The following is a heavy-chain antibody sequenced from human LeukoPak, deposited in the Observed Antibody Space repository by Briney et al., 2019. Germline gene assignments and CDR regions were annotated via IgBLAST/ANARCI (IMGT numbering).Heavy chain of an antibody. V-gene: IGHV4-38-2*02. CDR3: ARTVTVFDY. CDR1: GYSISSGCF. J-gene: IGHJ4*02. Sequence: SETLSLTCTVSGYSISSGCFWGWIRQPPGKGLEWIGSIYYSGSTYYNPSLKSRVTISVDTSKNQFSLKLSSVTAADTAVYYCARTVTVFDYWGQGTLVTVSS. CDR2: IYYSGST. D-gene: IGHD4-11*01.